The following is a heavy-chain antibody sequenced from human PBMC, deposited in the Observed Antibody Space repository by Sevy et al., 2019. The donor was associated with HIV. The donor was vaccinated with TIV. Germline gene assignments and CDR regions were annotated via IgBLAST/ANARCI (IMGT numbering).Heavy chain of an antibody. V-gene: IGHV3-7*03. CDR3: AKDVN. CDR1: GFTFSTHW. CDR2: IKEDGSEK. Sequence: GESLKISCAASGFTFSTHWMSWVRQAPGKGLEWVANIKEDGSEKYYVDSVKGRFTISRDNAKNSLFLQMNSLRAEDTAVYYCAKDVNWGQGTLVTVSS. J-gene: IGHJ4*02.